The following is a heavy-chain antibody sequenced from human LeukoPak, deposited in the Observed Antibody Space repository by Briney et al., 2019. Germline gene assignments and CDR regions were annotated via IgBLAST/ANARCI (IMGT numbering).Heavy chain of an antibody. CDR1: GFTFSSYG. CDR2: ISYDGSNK. CDR3: ARDPLRYCSGGSCSNDP. D-gene: IGHD2-15*01. V-gene: IGHV3-30*03. J-gene: IGHJ5*02. Sequence: GGSLRLSCAASGFTFSSYGMHWVRQAPGKGLEWVAVISYDGSNKYYADSVKGRFTISRDNSKNTLYLQVNSLRAEDTAVYYCARDPLRYCSGGSCSNDPWGQGTLVTVSS.